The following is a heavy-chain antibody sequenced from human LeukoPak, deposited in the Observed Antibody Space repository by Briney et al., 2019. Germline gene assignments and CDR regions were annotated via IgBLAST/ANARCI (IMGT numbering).Heavy chain of an antibody. V-gene: IGHV4-59*01. CDR3: ARGLAAAGPFDFDY. CDR1: GGSISSYY. D-gene: IGHD6-13*01. Sequence: SETLSLTCTVSGGSISSYYWSWIRQPPGKGLEWIVYIYYSGSTNYNLSLKSRVTISVDTSKNQYSLKLSSVTAADTAVYYCARGLAAAGPFDFDYWGQGTLVTVSS. J-gene: IGHJ4*02. CDR2: IYYSGST.